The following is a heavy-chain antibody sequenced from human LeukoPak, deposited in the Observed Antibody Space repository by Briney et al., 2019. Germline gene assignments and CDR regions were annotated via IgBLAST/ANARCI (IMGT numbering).Heavy chain of an antibody. CDR1: GGTFSSYA. CDR2: IIPIFDTA. CDR3: ARGTLVGATSTFDY. Sequence: SVKVSCKASGGTFSSYAISWVRQAPGQGLAWMGGIIPIFDTANYAQKFQGRVTITADESTSTAYMELSGLRSEDTAVHYCARGTLVGATSTFDYWGQGTLVTVSS. V-gene: IGHV1-69*13. D-gene: IGHD1-26*01. J-gene: IGHJ4*02.